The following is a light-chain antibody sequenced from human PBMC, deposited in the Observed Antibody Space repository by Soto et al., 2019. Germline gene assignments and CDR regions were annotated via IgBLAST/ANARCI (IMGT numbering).Light chain of an antibody. CDR2: AAS. CDR3: QQVNSYPS. CDR1: QVISSF. V-gene: IGKV1-9*01. J-gene: IGKJ4*01. Sequence: IQLTQSPSSLSASVGDRVTITCRASQVISSFLAWYQQKPGKAPELLIYAASTLHSGVPSRFSGSGSGTDFTLTISSLQPEDFATYYCQQVNSYPSFGGGTKVEIK.